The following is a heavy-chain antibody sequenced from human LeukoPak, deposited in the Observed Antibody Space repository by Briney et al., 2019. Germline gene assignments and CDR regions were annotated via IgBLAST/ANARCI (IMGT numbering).Heavy chain of an antibody. J-gene: IGHJ5*02. Sequence: PSETLSLTCTVSGASISSSSYYWGWIRQPPGKGLEWIGSIYYSGSTYYNPSLKRRITISVDTSKNQFSLKLSSVTAADTAVYYCARGGRATVTTWGQGTLVTVSS. D-gene: IGHD4-17*01. V-gene: IGHV4-39*01. CDR2: IYYSGST. CDR1: GASISSSSYY. CDR3: ARGGRATVTT.